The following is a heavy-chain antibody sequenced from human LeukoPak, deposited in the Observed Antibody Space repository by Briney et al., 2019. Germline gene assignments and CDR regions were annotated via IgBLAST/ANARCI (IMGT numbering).Heavy chain of an antibody. CDR3: ARDPGIAAAGTVGYFDY. CDR2: IKEDGNEK. D-gene: IGHD6-13*01. Sequence: GGSLRLSCAASGFTFSGYWMSWVRQAPGKGLEWVANIKEDGNEKHYVDSVKGRFTISRDNAKNSLYLQMNSLRAEDTAVYYCARDPGIAAAGTVGYFDYWGQGTLVTVSS. CDR1: GFTFSGYW. V-gene: IGHV3-7*01. J-gene: IGHJ4*02.